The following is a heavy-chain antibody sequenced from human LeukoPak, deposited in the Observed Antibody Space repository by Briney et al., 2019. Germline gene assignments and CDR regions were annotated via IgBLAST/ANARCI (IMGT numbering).Heavy chain of an antibody. J-gene: IGHJ4*02. Sequence: GGSLRLSCAASGFTCSSYWMSWVRQAPGKGLEWVANIKQDGSEKYYVDSVKGRFTISRDNAKNSLYLQMNSLRAEDTSVFYXAXIRXGXSQXWDYWGXGTLVTVSS. CDR1: GFTCSSYW. V-gene: IGHV3-7*03. CDR3: AXIRXGXSQXWDY. CDR2: IKQDGSEK.